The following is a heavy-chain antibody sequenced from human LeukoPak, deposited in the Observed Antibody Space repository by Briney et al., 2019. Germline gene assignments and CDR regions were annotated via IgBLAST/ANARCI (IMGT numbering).Heavy chain of an antibody. V-gene: IGHV3-21*01. CDR2: ISGSSSYI. CDR1: GFTFSSYS. CDR3: ARAPSAMVRDYFDD. J-gene: IGHJ4*02. D-gene: IGHD5-18*01. Sequence: GGSLRLSCAASGFTFSSYSMSWVRQAPRLGLEWVSSISGSSSYIYYADSVKGRFTISRDNAKNSLYLQMNSLRAEDTAVYYCARAPSAMVRDYFDDWGQGTLVTVSS.